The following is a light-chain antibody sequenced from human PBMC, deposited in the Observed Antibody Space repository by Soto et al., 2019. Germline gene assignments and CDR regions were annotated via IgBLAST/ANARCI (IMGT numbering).Light chain of an antibody. CDR3: QQRGNWPQGFT. CDR2: DTS. Sequence: IVLTQSPATLSLSPGKRARLSCRSSPSVSIHLAWYQQKGGQAPRLLIYDTSNRATGIPARFSGSGSGTDFTLTISSLETEDSAVYYCQQRGNWPQGFTFDPGTKVDIK. CDR1: PSVSIH. J-gene: IGKJ3*01. V-gene: IGKV3-11*01.